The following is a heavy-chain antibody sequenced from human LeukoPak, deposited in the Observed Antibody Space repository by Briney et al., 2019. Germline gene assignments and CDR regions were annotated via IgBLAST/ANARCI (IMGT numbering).Heavy chain of an antibody. Sequence: GGFLRLSCAASGFSFISYSMNWVRQAPGKGLEWVSYISGSGNAKHYTDSVKGRFTISRDNAKNALYLQMNSLRAEDTAVYFCARDYLYAFDYWGQGTLVTVSS. CDR1: GFSFISYS. D-gene: IGHD2-2*01. CDR2: ISGSGNAK. J-gene: IGHJ4*02. V-gene: IGHV3-48*01. CDR3: ARDYLYAFDY.